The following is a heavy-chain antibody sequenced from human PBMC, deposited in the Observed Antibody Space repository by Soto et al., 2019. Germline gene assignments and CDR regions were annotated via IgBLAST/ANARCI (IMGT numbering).Heavy chain of an antibody. CDR2: IYYSGST. CDR3: ARGLRANPGGYGMDV. CDR1: GGSISSGDYY. J-gene: IGHJ6*02. Sequence: SETLSLTCTVSGGSISSGDYYWSWIRQPPGKGLEWIGYIYYSGSTYYNPSLKSRVTISVDTSKNQFSLKLSSVTVADTAVYYCARGLRANPGGYGMDVWGQGTTVTVSS. D-gene: IGHD5-12*01. V-gene: IGHV4-30-4*01.